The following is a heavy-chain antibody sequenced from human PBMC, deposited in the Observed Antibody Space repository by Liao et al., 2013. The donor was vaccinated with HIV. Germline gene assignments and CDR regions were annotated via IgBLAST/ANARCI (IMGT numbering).Heavy chain of an antibody. CDR1: GGSFSGYQ. CDR2: INHSGST. Sequence: QVQLQQWGAGLLKPSETLSLTCAVYGGSFSGYQWSWIRQPPGKGLEWIGEINHSGSTKYNPSLKSRVTISVDTSKNQFSLKLSSVTAADTAVYYCARAGRIAVAGKYGLRYWAQGTLVTVSS. D-gene: IGHD6-19*01. V-gene: IGHV4-34*01. CDR3: ARAGRIAVAGKYGLRY. J-gene: IGHJ4*02.